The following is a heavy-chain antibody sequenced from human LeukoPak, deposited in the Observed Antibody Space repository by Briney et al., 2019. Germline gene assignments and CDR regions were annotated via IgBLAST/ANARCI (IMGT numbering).Heavy chain of an antibody. D-gene: IGHD3-10*01. CDR1: GGSFSSSSYY. CDR2: IYYSGST. V-gene: IGHV4-39*01. CDR3: ARHVGVRGADFGY. J-gene: IGHJ4*02. Sequence: SETLSLTCTVSGGSFSSSSYYWGWIRQPPGKGLEWIGSIYYSGSTYYNPSLKSRVTISVDTSKSQFSLKLSSVTAADTAVYYCARHVGVRGADFGYWGQGTLVTVSS.